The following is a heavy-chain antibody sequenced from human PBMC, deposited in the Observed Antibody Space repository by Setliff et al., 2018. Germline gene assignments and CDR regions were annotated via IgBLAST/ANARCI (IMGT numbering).Heavy chain of an antibody. CDR3: ARHRAVAGAYYFDF. V-gene: IGHV4-38-2*01. D-gene: IGHD6-19*01. CDR1: GSSIISDYY. Sequence: PSETLSLTCAVSGSSIISDYYWVWIRQPPGRGLEWIGSIFQSGNTYYNPSLKGRVTISGDTSKNQFSLKLTAVTAADTAIYYCARHRAVAGAYYFDFWGQGTLVTVS. CDR2: IFQSGNT. J-gene: IGHJ4*02.